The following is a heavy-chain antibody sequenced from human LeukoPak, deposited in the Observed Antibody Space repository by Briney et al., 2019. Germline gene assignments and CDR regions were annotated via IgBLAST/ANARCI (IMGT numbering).Heavy chain of an antibody. CDR1: GFTFSSYG. J-gene: IGHJ4*02. D-gene: IGHD3-10*01. V-gene: IGHV3-33*01. CDR3: AREGRFGEYLDY. CDR2: IWYDGSNK. Sequence: SGGSLRLSCAASGFTFSSYGMHWVRQAPGKGLEWVAVIWYDGSNKYYADSVKGRFTISRDNSKNTLYLQMNSLRAEDTAVYYCAREGRFGEYLDYWGQGTLVTVSS.